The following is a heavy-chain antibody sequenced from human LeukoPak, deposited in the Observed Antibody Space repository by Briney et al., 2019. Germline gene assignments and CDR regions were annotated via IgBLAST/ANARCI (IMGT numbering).Heavy chain of an antibody. J-gene: IGHJ4*02. V-gene: IGHV3-48*01. CDR1: GFTFGSYS. D-gene: IGHD1-20*01. Sequence: PGGSLRLSCAASGFTFGSYSMNWVRQAPGKGLEWISYISSGSRTIYYADSVEGRFTVSRDNAKNSLYLQMRSLRAEDTAVYYCARESITGHRDFDYWGQGTLVTVPS. CDR3: ARESITGHRDFDY. CDR2: ISSGSRTI.